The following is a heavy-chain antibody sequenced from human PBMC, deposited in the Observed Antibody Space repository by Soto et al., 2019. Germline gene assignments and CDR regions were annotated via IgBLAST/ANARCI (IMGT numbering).Heavy chain of an antibody. D-gene: IGHD4-17*01. CDR3: GRVPYQDYGDSYYFDDLDD. CDR1: GDSVSNGDYS. V-gene: IGHV4-30-4*01. CDR2: IYYIVSP. Sequence: SETLSLTCSVSGDSVSNGDYSWSWIRQPPGKGPEWNVDIYYIVSPFYIPSLQSRVTNSTDTSKKLVTLKLTSAMAEDTSVYFCGRVPYQDYGDSYYFDDLDDWGPGLSVKVSS. J-gene: IGHJ6*01.